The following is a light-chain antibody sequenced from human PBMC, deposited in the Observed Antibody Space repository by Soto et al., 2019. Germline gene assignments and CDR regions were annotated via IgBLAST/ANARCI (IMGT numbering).Light chain of an antibody. CDR3: QQISGTPPLT. CDR2: GRV. V-gene: IGKV1-39*01. CDR1: QTIGNY. J-gene: IGKJ4*01. Sequence: DIQLTQSPSSLSASVGDTVTITCRASQTIGNYLHWYQQKPGQAPRLLIFGRVSLKGGVPSRFRGSGSGTDFTLTITSLQPEDFETYYCQQISGTPPLTFGGGTKVE.